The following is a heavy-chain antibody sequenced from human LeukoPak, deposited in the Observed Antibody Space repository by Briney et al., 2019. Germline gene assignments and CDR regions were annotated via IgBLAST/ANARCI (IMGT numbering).Heavy chain of an antibody. D-gene: IGHD3-22*01. Sequence: SETLSLTCTVSGGSISSYYWSWIRQPAGKGLEWIGRIYTSGSTNYNPSLKSRVTMSVDTSKNQFSLKLSSVTAADTAVYYCAREEYYYDSSGYYGLFDYWGQGTLVTVSS. CDR2: IYTSGST. J-gene: IGHJ4*02. CDR3: AREEYYYDSSGYYGLFDY. CDR1: GGSISSYY. V-gene: IGHV4-4*07.